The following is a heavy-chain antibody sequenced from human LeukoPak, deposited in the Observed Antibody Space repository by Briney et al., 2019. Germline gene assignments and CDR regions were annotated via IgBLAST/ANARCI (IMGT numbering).Heavy chain of an antibody. CDR2: ISGSGGST. V-gene: IGHV3-23*01. D-gene: IGHD3-10*01. CDR3: AKVSYHYYGSGSYVLDY. Sequence: GGSQRLSCAASGFTFSSYAMSWVRQAPGKGLEWVSAISGSGGSTNYADSVKGRFTISRDNSKNTLYLQMYSLRVEDTAVYYCAKVSYHYYGSGSYVLDYWGQGTLVTVSS. J-gene: IGHJ4*02. CDR1: GFTFSSYA.